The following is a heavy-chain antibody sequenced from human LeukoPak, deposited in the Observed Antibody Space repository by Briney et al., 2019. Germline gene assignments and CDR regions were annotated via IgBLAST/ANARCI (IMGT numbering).Heavy chain of an antibody. CDR1: GFTLTTYW. J-gene: IGHJ2*01. CDR3: ARGSSNIEVAGRYWYFDL. Sequence: GGSLRLSCVASGFTLTTYWMYWVRQPPGRGLVWVSRINGDGRATSYADSVKGRFTISRDNAKNTLFLQMNSLRAEDTAVYYCARGSSNIEVAGRYWYFDLWGRGILVSVSS. V-gene: IGHV3-74*01. D-gene: IGHD6-19*01. CDR2: INGDGRAT.